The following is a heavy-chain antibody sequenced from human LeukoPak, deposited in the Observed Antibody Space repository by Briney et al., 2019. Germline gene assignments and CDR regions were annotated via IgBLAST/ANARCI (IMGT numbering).Heavy chain of an antibody. CDR1: GGTFSSYA. Sequence: SVKVSCKASGGTFSSYAISWVRQAPGQGLEWMGRIIPILGIANYAQKFQGRVTITADKSTSTAYMELSSLRSEDTAVYYCARWDMVRGVIRAFDIWGQGTMVTVSS. J-gene: IGHJ3*02. CDR3: ARWDMVRGVIRAFDI. D-gene: IGHD3-10*01. V-gene: IGHV1-69*04. CDR2: IIPILGIA.